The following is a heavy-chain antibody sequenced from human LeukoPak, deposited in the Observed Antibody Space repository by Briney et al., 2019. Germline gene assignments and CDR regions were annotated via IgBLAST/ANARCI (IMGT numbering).Heavy chain of an antibody. V-gene: IGHV3-23*01. CDR1: GFTFSSYA. CDR3: AKDRLDYYGSGSRGNFDY. CDR2: ISGSGGST. Sequence: GGSLRLSCAASGFTFSSYAMSWVRQAPGKGLEWVSAISGSGGSTYYADSVTGRFTISRDNSKNTLYLQMNSLRAEDTAVYYCAKDRLDYYGSGSRGNFDYWGQGTLVTVSS. D-gene: IGHD3-10*01. J-gene: IGHJ4*02.